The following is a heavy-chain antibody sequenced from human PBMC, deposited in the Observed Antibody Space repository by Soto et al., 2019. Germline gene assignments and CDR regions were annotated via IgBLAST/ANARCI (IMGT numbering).Heavy chain of an antibody. CDR1: GYTFTSYA. D-gene: IGHD3-16*01. Sequence: ASVKVSCKASGYTFTSYAMHWVRQAPGQRLEWMGWINAGNGNTKYSQKFQGRVTITRDTSASTAYMELNSLRAEDTAVYYCATTYVWGSTSLVDYYGMDVWGQGTTVTVSS. V-gene: IGHV1-3*01. CDR3: ATTYVWGSTSLVDYYGMDV. CDR2: INAGNGNT. J-gene: IGHJ6*02.